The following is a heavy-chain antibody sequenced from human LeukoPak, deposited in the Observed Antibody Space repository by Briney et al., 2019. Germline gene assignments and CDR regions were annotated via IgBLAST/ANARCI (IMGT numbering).Heavy chain of an antibody. CDR1: RFSFSNYA. CDR3: AKDSRRVSGWYYFDY. J-gene: IGHJ4*02. CDR2: IVDSGDRA. D-gene: IGHD6-19*01. V-gene: IGHV3-23*01. Sequence: GGSLRLSCAASRFSFSNYAMSWVRQAPGKGLEWVSAIVDSGDRAYYADSVEGRLTISRDNSKNTLYLQMNSLRAEDTAVYYCAKDSRRVSGWYYFDYWGQGTLVTVSS.